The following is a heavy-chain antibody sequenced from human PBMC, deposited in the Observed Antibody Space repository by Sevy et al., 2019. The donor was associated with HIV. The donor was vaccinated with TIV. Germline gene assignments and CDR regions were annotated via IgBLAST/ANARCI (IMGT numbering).Heavy chain of an antibody. CDR2: ISGNGEST. D-gene: IGHD4-17*01. CDR1: GFSFNRHA. CDR3: AKSSLPYGDYHFDQ. J-gene: IGHJ4*02. V-gene: IGHV3-23*01. Sequence: GGSLRLSCAAAGFSFNRHAMTWVRQAPGKGLQWVAAISGNGESTYYADAVKGRFTISRDNSKNTLYLQMNSLRSEDTAVYYCAKSSLPYGDYHFDQWGQGTLVTVSS.